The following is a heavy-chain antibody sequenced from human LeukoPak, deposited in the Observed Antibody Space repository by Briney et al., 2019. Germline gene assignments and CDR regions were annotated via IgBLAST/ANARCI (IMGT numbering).Heavy chain of an antibody. V-gene: IGHV4-31*03. D-gene: IGHD2-21*02. CDR2: IYYSGST. CDR1: GGSISSGGYY. J-gene: IGHJ3*02. CDR3: ASRLGAEHIVVVTAPGAFDI. Sequence: SQTLSLTCTVSGGSISSGGYYWSWIRQHPGKGLEWIGYIYYSGSTYYNPSLKSRVTISVDTSKNQFSLKLSSVTAADTAVYYGASRLGAEHIVVVTAPGAFDIWAQGTMVPVSS.